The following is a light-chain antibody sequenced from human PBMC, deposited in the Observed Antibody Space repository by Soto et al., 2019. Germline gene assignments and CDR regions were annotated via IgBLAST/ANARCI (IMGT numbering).Light chain of an antibody. CDR3: CSYPGSYTYV. Sequence: QSALTQPRSVSGSPGQSVTISCTGTSSDVGGYNYVSWYQQHPGKVPKLMIYDVSKRPSGVPDRFSGSKSGNTASLTISGLQAEDEADYYCCSYPGSYTYVFGTGTKVTVL. CDR2: DVS. V-gene: IGLV2-11*01. CDR1: SSDVGGYNY. J-gene: IGLJ1*01.